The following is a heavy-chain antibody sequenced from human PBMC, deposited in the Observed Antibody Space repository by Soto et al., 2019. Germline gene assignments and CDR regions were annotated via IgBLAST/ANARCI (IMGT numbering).Heavy chain of an antibody. CDR2: IYTDGTT. CDR3: AREVRGGFTGIFDQ. CDR1: GGSMNDFY. D-gene: IGHD2-15*01. J-gene: IGHJ4*02. Sequence: PSETLSLTCTVSGGSMNDFYWSWIRQPAGKGLEWIGRIYTDGTTKYNPSLKSRVTLSLDKSKNQFSLRLSSVTAADTAVYYFAREVRGGFTGIFDQWGRG. V-gene: IGHV4-4*07.